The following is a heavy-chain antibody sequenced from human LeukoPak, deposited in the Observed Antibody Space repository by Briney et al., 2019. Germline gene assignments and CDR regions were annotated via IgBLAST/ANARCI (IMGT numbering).Heavy chain of an antibody. CDR1: GVTFSNFG. CDR3: ARCKDYGEHLSSYY. J-gene: IGHJ4*02. V-gene: IGHV3-30*19. D-gene: IGHD4-17*01. CDR2: ISYDGSNK. Sequence: GGSLRLSCAASGVTFSNFGMHWVRQAPGKGLEWVAVISYDGSNKYYADSVKGRFTISRDNSKNTHYLDMNSLTTDDTAIYYCARCKDYGEHLSSYYWGQGALVIVSS.